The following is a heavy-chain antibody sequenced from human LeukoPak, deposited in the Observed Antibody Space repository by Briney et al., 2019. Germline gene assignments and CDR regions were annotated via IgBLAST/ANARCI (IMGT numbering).Heavy chain of an antibody. CDR1: GFTFSSYW. CDR2: IKQDGSEK. CDR3: ARAKALGGFGELFSASWFDP. Sequence: GGFLRLSCAASGFTFSSYWMSWVRQAPGKGLEWVANIKQDGSEKYYVDSVKGRFTISRDNAKNSLYLQMNSLRAEDTAVYYCARAKALGGFGELFSASWFDPWGQGTLVTVSS. J-gene: IGHJ5*02. V-gene: IGHV3-7*01. D-gene: IGHD3-10*01.